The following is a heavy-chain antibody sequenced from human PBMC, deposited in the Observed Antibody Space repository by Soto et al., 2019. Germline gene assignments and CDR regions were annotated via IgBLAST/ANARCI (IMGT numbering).Heavy chain of an antibody. Sequence: QVQLVQSGAEVKKPGSSVKVSCKASGGTFSSYTISWVRQAPGQGLEWMGRIIPILGIANYAQKFQGRVTIPADKSTSTAYMELSSLRSEDTAVYYCARDVYYYGMDVWGQGTTVTVSS. V-gene: IGHV1-69*08. CDR1: GGTFSSYT. CDR3: ARDVYYYGMDV. CDR2: IIPILGIA. J-gene: IGHJ6*02.